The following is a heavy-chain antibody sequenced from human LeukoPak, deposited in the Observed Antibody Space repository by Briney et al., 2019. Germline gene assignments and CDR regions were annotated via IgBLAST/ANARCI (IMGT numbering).Heavy chain of an antibody. CDR2: IYYRGST. CDR3: ARDRLRGVYFDY. J-gene: IGHJ4*02. CDR1: GGSISSYY. V-gene: IGHV4-59*01. D-gene: IGHD3-10*01. Sequence: SETLPLTCTVSGGSISSYYWSWIRQPPGKGLEWIGYIYYRGSTNYNPSLKSRVTISVDTSKNQFSLKLSSVTAADTAVYYCARDRLRGVYFDYWGQGTLVTVSS.